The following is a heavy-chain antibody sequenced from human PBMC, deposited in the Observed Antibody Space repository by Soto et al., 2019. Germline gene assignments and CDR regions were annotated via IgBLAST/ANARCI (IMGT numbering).Heavy chain of an antibody. CDR1: GDSVTNSHYY. D-gene: IGHD6-19*01. V-gene: IGHV4-61*03. Sequence: QVQLQESGPGLVKPSETLSLTCTVSGDSVTNSHYYWSWIRQPPGKGLEWIGYISYSGNTNYNPSLKSRVTISFDTSKNHFSLKLSSVTAADTAVIYCARSSGWFFDNWGQGTLVTVSS. CDR3: ARSSGWFFDN. CDR2: ISYSGNT. J-gene: IGHJ4*02.